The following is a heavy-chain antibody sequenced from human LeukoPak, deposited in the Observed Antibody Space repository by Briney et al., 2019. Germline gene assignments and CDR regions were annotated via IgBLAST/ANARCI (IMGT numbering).Heavy chain of an antibody. D-gene: IGHD4-17*01. CDR2: MKQDGGEK. CDR3: ARCRTTVTAMPGY. CDR1: GFTFSKYW. V-gene: IGHV3-7*03. Sequence: GGSLRLSCAASGFTFSKYWMSWVRQAPGKGLEWVANMKQDGGEKYYVDSVKGRFTISRDNAKNSLYLQMNSLRGEDTAVYYCARCRTTVTAMPGYWGQGTLVTVSS. J-gene: IGHJ4*02.